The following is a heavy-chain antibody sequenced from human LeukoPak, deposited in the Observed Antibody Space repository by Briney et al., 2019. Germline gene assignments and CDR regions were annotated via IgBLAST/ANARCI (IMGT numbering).Heavy chain of an antibody. CDR1: DVSISSSY. V-gene: IGHV4-59*12. J-gene: IGHJ5*02. CDR3: ASAYSSSSPRWFDP. CDR2: IYYSGST. Sequence: SETLSLTCSVSDVSISSSYWSWIRQPPGKGLEWIGYIYYSGSTYYNPSLKSRLTISVDKAKNEFSLKVSSVTAADTAVYYCASAYSSSSPRWFDPWGQGTLVTVSS. D-gene: IGHD6-6*01.